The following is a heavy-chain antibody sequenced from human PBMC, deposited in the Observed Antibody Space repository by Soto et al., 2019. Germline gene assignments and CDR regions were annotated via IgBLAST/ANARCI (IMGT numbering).Heavy chain of an antibody. Sequence: SETLSLTCTVSGGSISSYYWSWIRQPAGKGPEWIGRIYTSGSTNYNPALNRLVTMSVETSKNQCSLKLSSVTAADTAVYYCARDSIAAYNWFDPWGQGTLVTVSS. CDR1: GGSISSYY. D-gene: IGHD6-6*01. CDR3: ARDSIAAYNWFDP. V-gene: IGHV4-4*07. CDR2: IYTSGST. J-gene: IGHJ5*02.